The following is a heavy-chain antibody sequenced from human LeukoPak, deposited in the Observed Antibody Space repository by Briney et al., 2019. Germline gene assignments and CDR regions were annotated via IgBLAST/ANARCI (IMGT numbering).Heavy chain of an antibody. J-gene: IGHJ4*02. CDR2: IRGSGGST. D-gene: IGHD2-15*01. V-gene: IGHV3-23*01. Sequence: GGSLRRSCAASGFTFSNYAMSWVRQAPGKGLEWVSAIRGSGGSTYYADSVKGRFTISRDNSKNTLYLQMNSLRAEDTAVYYCAKDPGYCSGNSCYYFDYWGQGTLVTVSS. CDR3: AKDPGYCSGNSCYYFDY. CDR1: GFTFSNYA.